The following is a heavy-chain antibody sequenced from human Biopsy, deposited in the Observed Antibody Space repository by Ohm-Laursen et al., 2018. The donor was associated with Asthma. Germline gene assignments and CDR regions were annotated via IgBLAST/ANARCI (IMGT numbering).Heavy chain of an antibody. Sequence: TLSLTCSFSGGPMSRSSYYRGWIRQPPGKGPEWMGSISYTGSAYPNPSLKSRATISVDTSKNLFSLKLSSVTAADTAVYYCARHWDWGSFFDYWGQGTPVTVSS. D-gene: IGHD7-27*01. CDR3: ARHWDWGSFFDY. CDR1: GGPMSRSSYY. CDR2: ISYTGSA. J-gene: IGHJ4*02. V-gene: IGHV4-39*01.